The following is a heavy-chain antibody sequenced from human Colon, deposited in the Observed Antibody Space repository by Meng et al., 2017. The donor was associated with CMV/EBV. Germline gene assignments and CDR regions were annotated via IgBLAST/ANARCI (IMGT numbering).Heavy chain of an antibody. CDR1: GFTFRSYD. CDR3: AKGTGTRWLDP. D-gene: IGHD1-1*01. Sequence: GESLKISCAASGFTFRSYDMHWVRQAPGKGLEWVAFIRYDGNNKYYADSVKGRFTISRDNSKNTLYLQMNSLRAGDTAVYYCAKGTGTRWLDPWGQGTLVTSPQ. CDR2: IRYDGNNK. V-gene: IGHV3-30*02. J-gene: IGHJ5*02.